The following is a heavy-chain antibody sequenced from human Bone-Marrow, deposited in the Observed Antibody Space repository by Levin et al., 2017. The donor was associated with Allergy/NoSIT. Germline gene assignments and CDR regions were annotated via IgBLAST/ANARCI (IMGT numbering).Heavy chain of an antibody. CDR2: ISSSSSYI. J-gene: IGHJ4*02. Sequence: PGGSLRLSCAASGFTFSSYSMNWVRQAPGKGLEWVSSISSSSSYIYYADSVKGRFTISRDNAKNSLYLQMNSLRAEDTAVYYCARGTSPYDFWSGYYSDYWGQGTLVTVSS. D-gene: IGHD3-3*01. CDR1: GFTFSSYS. CDR3: ARGTSPYDFWSGYYSDY. V-gene: IGHV3-21*01.